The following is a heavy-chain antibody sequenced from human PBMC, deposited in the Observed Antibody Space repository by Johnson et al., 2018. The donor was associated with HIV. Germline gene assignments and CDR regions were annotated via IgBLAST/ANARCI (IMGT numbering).Heavy chain of an antibody. V-gene: IGHV3-30*18. CDR3: TKDVELHGAFDI. J-gene: IGHJ3*02. CDR2: ISYDGSNK. D-gene: IGHD1-26*01. Sequence: QVQLVESGGGVVQPGRSLRLSCAASGFTFSSYGMHWVRQAPGKGLEWVAVISYDGSNKYYADSVNGRFTISRDNSKTTLYLQMNSLGAEDTAVYYCTKDVELHGAFDIWGQGTMVTVSS. CDR1: GFTFSSYG.